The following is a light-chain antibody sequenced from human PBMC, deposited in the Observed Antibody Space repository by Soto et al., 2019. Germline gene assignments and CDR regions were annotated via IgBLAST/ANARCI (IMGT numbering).Light chain of an antibody. CDR2: GAS. V-gene: IGKV3-20*01. CDR3: QQYGSSSYT. J-gene: IGKJ2*01. CDR1: QSVSSSY. Sequence: EIVLTQSPGTLSLSPGERATLSCRASQSVSSSYLAWYQQKPGQAPRLLIYGASSRATGIPDRFSGSGSGTDCTLTISRLEPEDFAGYYCQQYGSSSYTFGQGTKLEIK.